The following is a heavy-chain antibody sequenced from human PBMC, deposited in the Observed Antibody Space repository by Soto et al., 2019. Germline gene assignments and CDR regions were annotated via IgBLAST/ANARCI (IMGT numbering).Heavy chain of an antibody. CDR1: GFSFGSHA. V-gene: IGHV3-64D*06. D-gene: IGHD6-19*01. J-gene: IGHJ4*02. CDR3: VKVIYDSGWYGFYFDY. Sequence: GSLRLSCSASGFSFGSHAMHWVRQAPGQGLEYLSAISREGDNSYYADSVKGRFTVSRDNSRNILYLRMTSLRTEDTGVYYCVKVIYDSGWYGFYFDYWGQGALVTVSS. CDR2: ISREGDNS.